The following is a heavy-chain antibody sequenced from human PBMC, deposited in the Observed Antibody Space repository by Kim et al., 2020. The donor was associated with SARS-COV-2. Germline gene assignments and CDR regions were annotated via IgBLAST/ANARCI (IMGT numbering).Heavy chain of an antibody. J-gene: IGHJ3*02. CDR2: IYHSGST. V-gene: IGHV4-38-2*02. Sequence: SETLSLTCTVSGYSISSGYYWGWIRQPPGKGLEWIGSIYHSGSTYYNPSLKSRVTISVDTSKNQFSLKLSSVTAADTAVYYCARDGQYYYDSSGPTSDAFDIWGQGTMVTVSS. CDR3: ARDGQYYYDSSGPTSDAFDI. CDR1: GYSISSGYY. D-gene: IGHD3-22*01.